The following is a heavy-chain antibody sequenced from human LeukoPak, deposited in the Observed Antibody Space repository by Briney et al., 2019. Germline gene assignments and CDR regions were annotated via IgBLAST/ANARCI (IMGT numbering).Heavy chain of an antibody. D-gene: IGHD4-17*01. CDR2: IYYSGST. J-gene: IGHJ4*02. Sequence: SETLSLTCTVSGGSISSSSYYWGWIRQPPGKGLEWIGSIYYSGSTNYNPSLKSRVTISVDTSKNQFSLKLSSVTAADTAVYYCARYGVLPTVTRPFDYWGQGTLVTVSS. CDR1: GGSISSSSYY. V-gene: IGHV4-39*07. CDR3: ARYGVLPTVTRPFDY.